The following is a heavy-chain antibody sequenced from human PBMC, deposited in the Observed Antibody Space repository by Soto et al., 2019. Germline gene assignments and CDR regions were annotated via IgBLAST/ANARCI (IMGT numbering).Heavy chain of an antibody. D-gene: IGHD2-2*02. CDR1: GSRFSNYV. J-gene: IGHJ4*02. V-gene: IGHV1-69*06. CDR2: IIPIFNST. Sequence: SVKVSCKVSGSRFSNYVISWVRQAPGHGLEWLGRIIPIFNSTKYAQSFQGRVTITADKSTSTASLELSSLRSDDTAVYYCAREGRGKKAGYNGLVSLGYWGQGTLVTVPQ. CDR3: AREGRGKKAGYNGLVSLGY.